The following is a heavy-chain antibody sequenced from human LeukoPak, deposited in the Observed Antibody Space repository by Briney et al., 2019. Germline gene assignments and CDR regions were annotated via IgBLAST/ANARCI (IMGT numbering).Heavy chain of an antibody. J-gene: IGHJ6*02. CDR2: IYYSGST. CDR3: ARGGLVVVTAMDV. Sequence: SETLSLTCTVSGGSISSSSYYWGWIRQPPGKGLEWIGSIYYSGSTYYNPSLKSRVTISVDRSKNQFSLKLSSVTAADTAVYYCARGGLVVVTAMDVWGQGTTVTVSS. CDR1: GGSISSSSYY. V-gene: IGHV4-39*07. D-gene: IGHD2-21*02.